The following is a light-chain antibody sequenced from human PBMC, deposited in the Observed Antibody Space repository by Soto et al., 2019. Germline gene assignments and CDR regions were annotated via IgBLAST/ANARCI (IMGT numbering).Light chain of an antibody. V-gene: IGLV1-40*01. J-gene: IGLJ7*01. CDR3: QSYDSSLNDSL. CDR2: GST. Sequence: QSVLTQPPSVSGAPGQRVTISCTGSSSNIGAGYDVHWYQQLPGTAPKLLIYGSTNRPSGVPDRFSGSKSGTSASLAIAGLQAEDEADYYCQSYDSSLNDSLFGGGTQLTVL. CDR1: SSNIGAGYD.